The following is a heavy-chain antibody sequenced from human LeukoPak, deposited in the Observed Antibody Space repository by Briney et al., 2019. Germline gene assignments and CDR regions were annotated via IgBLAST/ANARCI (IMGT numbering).Heavy chain of an antibody. J-gene: IGHJ3*02. CDR3: AGGTGEYDAFDI. CDR2: IYYSGST. Sequence: SETLSLTCTVSGGSISSYYWSWIRQPPGKGLEWIGYIYYSGSTNYNPSLKSRVTISVDTSKNQFSLKLSSVTAADTAVYYCAGGTGEYDAFDIWGQGTMVTVSS. D-gene: IGHD7-27*01. CDR1: GGSISSYY. V-gene: IGHV4-59*01.